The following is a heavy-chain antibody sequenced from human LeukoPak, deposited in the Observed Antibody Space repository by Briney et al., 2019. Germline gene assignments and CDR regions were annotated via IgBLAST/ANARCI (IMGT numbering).Heavy chain of an antibody. Sequence: SSETLSLTCTVSGGSISSSSYYWGWIRQPPGKGLEWIGSIYYSGSTYYNPSLKSRVTISVDTSKNQFSLKLSSVTAADTAVYYCARARGSSGWYNGWYYYYYYMDVWGKGTTVTVSS. J-gene: IGHJ6*03. V-gene: IGHV4-39*07. CDR3: ARARGSSGWYNGWYYYYYYMDV. D-gene: IGHD6-19*01. CDR1: GGSISSSSYY. CDR2: IYYSGST.